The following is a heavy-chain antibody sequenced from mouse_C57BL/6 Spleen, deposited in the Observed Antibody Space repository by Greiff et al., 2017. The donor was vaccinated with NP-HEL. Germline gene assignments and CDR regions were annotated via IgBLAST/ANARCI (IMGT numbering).Heavy chain of an antibody. Sequence: QVQLQQPGAELVKPGASVKLSCKASGYTFTSYWMHWVQQRPGQGLEWIGMIHPNSGSTNYNEKFKSQATMTVDQSSSTAYMQLSSLTSEDAAVYYWARSGDGNYGWAWFAYGGQGTLVTVSA. CDR3: ARSGDGNYGWAWFAY. J-gene: IGHJ3*01. V-gene: IGHV1-64*01. D-gene: IGHD2-1*01. CDR1: GYTFTSYW. CDR2: IHPNSGST.